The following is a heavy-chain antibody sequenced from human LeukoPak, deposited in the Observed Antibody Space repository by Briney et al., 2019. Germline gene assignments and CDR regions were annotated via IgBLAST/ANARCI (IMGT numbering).Heavy chain of an antibody. CDR2: INPSGGST. CDR3: ARDRRTGDYSNWYFDL. J-gene: IGHJ2*01. V-gene: IGHV1-46*01. CDR1: GYTFTSYY. Sequence: GDSVKVSCKASGYTFTSYYMHWVRQAPGQGLEWMGIINPSGGSTSYAQKFQGRVTMTRDTSTSTVYMELSSLRSEDTAVYYCARDRRTGDYSNWYFDLWGRGTLVTVSS. D-gene: IGHD4-17*01.